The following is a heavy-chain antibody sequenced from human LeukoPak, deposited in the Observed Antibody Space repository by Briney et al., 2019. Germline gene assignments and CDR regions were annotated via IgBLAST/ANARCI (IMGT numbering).Heavy chain of an antibody. D-gene: IGHD3-22*01. CDR2: IYYSGST. V-gene: IGHV4-59*01. Sequence: SETLSLTCTVSGGSISSYYWSWIRQPPGRGLEWIGYIYYSGSTNYNPSLKSRVTISVDTSKNQFSLKLSSVTAADTAVYYCARGHGSYDSSGYYYGYYYYGMDVWGQGTTVTVSS. CDR1: GGSISSYY. CDR3: ARGHGSYDSSGYYYGYYYYGMDV. J-gene: IGHJ6*02.